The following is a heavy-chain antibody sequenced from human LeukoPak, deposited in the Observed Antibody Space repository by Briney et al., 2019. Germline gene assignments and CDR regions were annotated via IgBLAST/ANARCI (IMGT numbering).Heavy chain of an antibody. CDR3: ARDDSGYFDY. D-gene: IGHD3-3*01. J-gene: IGHJ4*02. Sequence: GGSLRLSCAASGFTLSDYSMNWVRQAPGKGLEWVSSISSSSSYIYYADSVKGRFTISRDNAKNSLYLQMNSLRAEDTAVYYCARDDSGYFDYWGQETLVTVSS. CDR1: GFTLSDYS. CDR2: ISSSSSYI. V-gene: IGHV3-21*01.